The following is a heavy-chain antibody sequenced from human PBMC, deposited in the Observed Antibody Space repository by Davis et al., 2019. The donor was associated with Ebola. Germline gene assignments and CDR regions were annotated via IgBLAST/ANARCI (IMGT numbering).Heavy chain of an antibody. J-gene: IGHJ4*02. Sequence: ASVKVSCKASGYTFTSYGISWVRQAPGQGLEWMGWISAYNGNTNYAQKLQGRVTMTTDTSTSTAYMELRSLRSDDTAVYYCARNVGALNVMGLRDRGIFDYWGQGTLVTVSS. CDR2: ISAYNGNT. D-gene: IGHD1-26*01. CDR3: ARNVGALNVMGLRDRGIFDY. CDR1: GYTFTSYG. V-gene: IGHV1-18*04.